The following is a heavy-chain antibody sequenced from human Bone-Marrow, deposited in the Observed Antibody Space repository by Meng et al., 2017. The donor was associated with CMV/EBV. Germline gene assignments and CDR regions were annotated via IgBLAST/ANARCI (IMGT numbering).Heavy chain of an antibody. V-gene: IGHV1-69*01. CDR1: GGPFSSYA. CDR2: IIPIFGTA. J-gene: IGHJ4*02. CDR3: ASWAGNTFDY. Sequence: QVQRVHFGAEVKQPGSSVKVSCKGTGGPFSSYAISWVRQAPGQGLEWMGGIIPIFGTANYAQKFQGRVTITADESTSTAYMELSSLRSEDTAVDYCASWAGNTFDYWGQGTLVTVSS. D-gene: IGHD2/OR15-2a*01.